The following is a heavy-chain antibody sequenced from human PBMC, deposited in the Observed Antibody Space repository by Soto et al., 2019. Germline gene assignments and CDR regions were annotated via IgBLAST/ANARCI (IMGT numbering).Heavy chain of an antibody. CDR1: GFTFSSYA. V-gene: IGHV3-30-3*01. Sequence: PGGSLRLSCAASGFTFSSYAMHWVRQAPGKGLEWVAVISYDGSNKYYADSVKGRFTISRDNSKNTLYLQMNSLRAEDTAVYYCARDKAGRRGPYYGMDVWGQGTTVTVSS. D-gene: IGHD3-10*01. J-gene: IGHJ6*02. CDR2: ISYDGSNK. CDR3: ARDKAGRRGPYYGMDV.